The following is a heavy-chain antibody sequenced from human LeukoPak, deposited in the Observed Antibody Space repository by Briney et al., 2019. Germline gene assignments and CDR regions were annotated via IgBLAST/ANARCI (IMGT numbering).Heavy chain of an antibody. D-gene: IGHD5-24*01. CDR2: INHSGST. J-gene: IGHJ4*02. CDR1: GGSFSGYN. V-gene: IGHV4-34*01. CDR3: ARRGRRGWLQLRHYFDY. Sequence: PETLSLTSAVYGGSFSGYNWSWIRQPPGKGLEWIGEINHSGSTNYNPSLKSRVTISVDTSKNQFSLKLSSVTAADTAVYYCARRGRRGWLQLRHYFDYWGQGTLVTVSS.